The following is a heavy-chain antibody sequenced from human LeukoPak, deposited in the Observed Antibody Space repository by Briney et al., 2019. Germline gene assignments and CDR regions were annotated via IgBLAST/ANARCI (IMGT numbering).Heavy chain of an antibody. Sequence: GGSLRLSCAASGFTFSSYVMHWVRQAPVKGLEWVALIWYDGNNKYYADSVKGRFTISRDNSKNTLYLQLNSLRAEDTAVYYCARQHCSGGDCYFFDWGQGTLVTVSS. CDR2: IWYDGNNK. V-gene: IGHV3-33*01. CDR1: GFTFSSYV. J-gene: IGHJ4*02. D-gene: IGHD2-15*01. CDR3: ARQHCSGGDCYFFD.